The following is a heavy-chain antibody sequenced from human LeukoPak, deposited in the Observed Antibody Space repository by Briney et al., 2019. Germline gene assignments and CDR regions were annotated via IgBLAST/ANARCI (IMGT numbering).Heavy chain of an antibody. J-gene: IGHJ4*02. CDR1: GYTFTRYY. Sequence: ASVKVSCKASGYTFTRYYIHCVRQAPGQGLEWMGTINPSGDSTSYAQKFQGRVTMTRDTSTSTVYMELSSLTSEDTAVYYCARAPGYGGNSDYWGQGTLVTVSS. D-gene: IGHD4-23*01. CDR3: ARAPGYGGNSDY. V-gene: IGHV1-46*01. CDR2: INPSGDST.